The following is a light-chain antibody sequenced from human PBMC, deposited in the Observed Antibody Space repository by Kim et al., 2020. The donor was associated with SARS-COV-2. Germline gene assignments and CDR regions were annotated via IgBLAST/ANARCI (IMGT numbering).Light chain of an antibody. CDR1: KLGDNY. CDR3: LAWDDTTWV. J-gene: IGLJ3*02. Sequence: VSPGQIATITCSGHKLGDNYVSWYQQKAGHSPVVVMFQDRKRPSGIPERFSGSNSGNTATLTISGTQALDEADYFCLAWDDTTWVFGGGTKVTVL. V-gene: IGLV3-1*01. CDR2: QDR.